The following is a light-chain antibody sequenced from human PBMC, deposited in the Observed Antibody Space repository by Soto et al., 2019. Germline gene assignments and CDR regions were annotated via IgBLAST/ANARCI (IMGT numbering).Light chain of an antibody. V-gene: IGKV1-5*01. J-gene: IGKJ1*01. CDR3: HQYYSYPWT. CDR2: DAS. Sequence: DIQMTQSPSTLSASVGDRVVITCRASQSISTWLAWYQQKPGKAPTLLISDASNLQSGVPSRFSGSGSGTEFTLTISSLQPDDFSAYYCHQYYSYPWTFGQGTKVEIK. CDR1: QSISTW.